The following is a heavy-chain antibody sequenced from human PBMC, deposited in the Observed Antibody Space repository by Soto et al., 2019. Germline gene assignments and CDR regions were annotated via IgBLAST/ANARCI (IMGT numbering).Heavy chain of an antibody. CDR2: SSNSGTFT. V-gene: IGHV3-11*06. D-gene: IGHD3-10*02. J-gene: IGHJ4*02. CDR3: ARSGDNYNVLDY. CDR1: GFTFSDYY. Sequence: QVQLVESGGGLVTPGGSLRLSCVGSGFTFSDYYMSWVRQAPGKGLEWLSYSSNSGTFTKYAGSVKGRFSISRDNAKNSLHLQINSLRGEDTAVYYCARSGDNYNVLDYWGQGTPVTVSS.